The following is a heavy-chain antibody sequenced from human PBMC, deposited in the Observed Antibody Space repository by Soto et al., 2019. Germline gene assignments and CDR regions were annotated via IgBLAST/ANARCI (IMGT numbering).Heavy chain of an antibody. Sequence: QVLLVQSGAEVKKPGSSVKVSCKVSGGSFSTYTLTWVRQAPGQGLEWMGGIIPMFGIINYAQKFQGRVTITADRSTTTAYMELISLRSDDTAVYYCALLTPITCVYCGQGAHVTVSS. CDR2: IIPMFGII. D-gene: IGHD5-12*01. V-gene: IGHV1-69*17. J-gene: IGHJ4*02. CDR1: GGSFSTYT. CDR3: ALLTPITCVY.